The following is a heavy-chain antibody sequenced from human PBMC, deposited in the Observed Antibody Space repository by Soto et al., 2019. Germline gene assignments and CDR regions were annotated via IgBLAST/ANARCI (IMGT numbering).Heavy chain of an antibody. J-gene: IGHJ6*03. CDR1: GDSVSSNSAA. V-gene: IGHV6-1*01. D-gene: IGHD1-7*01. Sequence: SQTLSLTCVISGDSVSSNSAAWNWIRQSPSRGLEWLGRTYYRTRWYYDCAVSVRSRITVNPDTSKNQFSLQLTSVTPEDTAVYYCAGTTSHYWYYMDVWGKGTTVTVSS. CDR3: AGTTSHYWYYMDV. CDR2: TYYRTRWYY.